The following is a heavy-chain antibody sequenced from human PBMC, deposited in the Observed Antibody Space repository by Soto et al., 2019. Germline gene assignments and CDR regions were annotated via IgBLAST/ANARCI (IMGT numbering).Heavy chain of an antibody. Sequence: QITLKESGPPLVKPTQTLTLTCTFSGFSLSTRGVGVGWIRQPPGKALEWLALIYWDGFKHYSPSLESRLTIREDTAKNQVVLKMTNMDPVDTATYYCAHKGGGDRILDYWGQGTLVTVSS. CDR3: AHKGGGDRILDY. V-gene: IGHV2-5*02. J-gene: IGHJ4*02. D-gene: IGHD3-16*01. CDR2: IYWDGFK. CDR1: GFSLSTRGVG.